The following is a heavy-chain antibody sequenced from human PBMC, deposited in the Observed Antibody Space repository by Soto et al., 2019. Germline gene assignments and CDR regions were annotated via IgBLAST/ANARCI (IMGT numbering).Heavy chain of an antibody. CDR2: VDTDGSAT. V-gene: IGHV3-74*01. CDR3: VRDLVVFISTWSFSFDS. Sequence: GGSLRLSCAASGFPFSRSFMHWVRQAPGKGLVWVARVDTDGSATVYAGSVKGRFTISRDNFRNTVSLEMNDLRAEDTAVYFCVRDLVVFISTWSFSFDSWGQGTLLTVSS. D-gene: IGHD2-2*01. J-gene: IGHJ4*02. CDR1: GFPFSRSF.